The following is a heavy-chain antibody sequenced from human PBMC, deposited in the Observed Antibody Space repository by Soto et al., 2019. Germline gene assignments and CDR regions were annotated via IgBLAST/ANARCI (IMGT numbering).Heavy chain of an antibody. D-gene: IGHD3-3*01. J-gene: IGHJ6*02. CDR3: ARTLGHFLEWLSYYYGMDV. CDR1: GYTFTSYD. V-gene: IGHV1-8*01. Sequence: QVQLVQSGAEVKKPGASVKVSCKASGYTFTSYDINWVRQATGQGLEWMGWMNPNSGNTGYAQKFQGRVTTTRNTSISTAYMELSSLRSEDTAVYYCARTLGHFLEWLSYYYGMDVWGQGTTVTVSS. CDR2: MNPNSGNT.